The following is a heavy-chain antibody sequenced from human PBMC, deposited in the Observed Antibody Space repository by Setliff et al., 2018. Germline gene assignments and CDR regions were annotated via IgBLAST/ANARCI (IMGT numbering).Heavy chain of an antibody. CDR3: ARDLRYSTRVYYYYYGMDV. D-gene: IGHD6-13*01. CDR1: GFTFSSYA. J-gene: IGHJ6*02. V-gene: IGHV3-48*04. Sequence: GGSLRLSCAASGFTFSSYAMTWVRQAPGKGLECVSGISATSGTIYYADSVKGRFTISRDNAKNSLYLQMNSLRAEDTAVYYCARDLRYSTRVYYYYYGMDVWGQGTTVTVSS. CDR2: ISATSGTI.